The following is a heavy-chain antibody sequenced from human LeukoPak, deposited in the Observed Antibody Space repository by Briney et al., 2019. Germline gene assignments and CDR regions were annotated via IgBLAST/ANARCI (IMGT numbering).Heavy chain of an antibody. J-gene: IGHJ4*02. CDR1: GGSISSSNW. CDR2: IDHTGST. Sequence: SETLSLTCAVSGGSISSSNWWSWFRQPPGKGLEWIGEIDHTGSTLYNSSLKSRVTISVDKSRNQFSLRLNSVTAADTAVYYCARRGDYFVSSGFWGQGTLVTVSS. CDR3: ARRGDYFVSSGF. V-gene: IGHV4-4*02. D-gene: IGHD3-22*01.